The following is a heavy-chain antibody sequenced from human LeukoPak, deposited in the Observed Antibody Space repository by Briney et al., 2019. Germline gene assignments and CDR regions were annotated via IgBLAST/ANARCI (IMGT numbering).Heavy chain of an antibody. CDR2: INHSGST. Sequence: KTSETLSLTCAVYGGSFSGYYWSWIRQPPGKGLEWIGEINHSGSTNYNPSLKSRVTISVDTSKNQFSLKLSSVTAADTAVYYCARGGLRGGLWGQGTLVTVSS. D-gene: IGHD5-12*01. CDR1: GGSFSGYY. V-gene: IGHV4-34*01. CDR3: ARGGLRGGL. J-gene: IGHJ4*02.